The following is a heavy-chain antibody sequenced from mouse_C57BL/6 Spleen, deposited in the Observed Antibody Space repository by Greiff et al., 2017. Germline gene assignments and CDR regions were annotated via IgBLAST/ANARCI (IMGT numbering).Heavy chain of an antibody. CDR1: GFSLTSSG. Sequence: VQLQESGPGLVQPSQSLSITCTVSGFSLTSSGVHWVRQSPGKGLEWLGVIWRGGSTDYNAAFMSRLSITKDNSKSQVFFKMNSLQADDTAIYYCAKIVYYYGSSPYYYAMDYWGQGTSVTVSS. CDR2: IWRGGST. J-gene: IGHJ4*01. CDR3: AKIVYYYGSSPYYYAMDY. V-gene: IGHV2-5*01. D-gene: IGHD1-1*01.